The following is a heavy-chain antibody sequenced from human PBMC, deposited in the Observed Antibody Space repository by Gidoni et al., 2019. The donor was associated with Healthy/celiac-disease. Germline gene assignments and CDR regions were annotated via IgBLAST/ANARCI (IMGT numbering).Heavy chain of an antibody. CDR1: GGSISSGGYY. Sequence: QVQLQESGPGLVKPSQPLSLTCNVSGGSISSGGYYWSWIRQHPGKGLEWIGYIYYSGSTYYNPSLKSRVTISVDTSKNQFSLKLSSVTAADTAVYYCARESSTVTTNYFDYWGQGTLVTVSS. D-gene: IGHD4-17*01. CDR2: IYYSGST. V-gene: IGHV4-31*03. J-gene: IGHJ4*02. CDR3: ARESSTVTTNYFDY.